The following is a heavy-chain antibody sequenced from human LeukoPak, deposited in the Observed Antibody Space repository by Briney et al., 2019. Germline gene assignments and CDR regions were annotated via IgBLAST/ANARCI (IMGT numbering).Heavy chain of an antibody. CDR2: IYTSGST. CDR1: GGSISSGSYY. J-gene: IGHJ4*02. Sequence: SQTLSLTCTVSGGSISSGSYYWSWIRQPAGKGLEWIGRIYTSGSTNYNPSLKSRVTISVDTSKNQFSLKLSSVTAADTAVYYCARGGDRYCSSTSCSLDYWGQGTLVTVSS. V-gene: IGHV4-61*02. D-gene: IGHD2-2*01. CDR3: ARGGDRYCSSTSCSLDY.